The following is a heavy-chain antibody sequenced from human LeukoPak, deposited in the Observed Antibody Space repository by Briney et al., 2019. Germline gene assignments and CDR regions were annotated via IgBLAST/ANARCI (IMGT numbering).Heavy chain of an antibody. CDR3: TRFLKLGLPGY. Sequence: ASVKVSCKASGYTFTGYYMHWVRQAPGQGLEWMGWINPNSGGTNYAQKLQGRVTMTTDTSTSTAYMELRSLRSDDTAVYYCTRFLKLGLPGYWGQGTLVTVSS. CDR1: GYTFTGYY. V-gene: IGHV1-2*02. J-gene: IGHJ4*02. D-gene: IGHD1-7*01. CDR2: INPNSGGT.